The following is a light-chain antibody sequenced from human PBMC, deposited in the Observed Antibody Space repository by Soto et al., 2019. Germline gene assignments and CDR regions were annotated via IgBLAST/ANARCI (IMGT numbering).Light chain of an antibody. CDR3: QQYHISPWT. V-gene: IGKV1-5*01. Sequence: DIQMTQSPSTLSASVRDRVTITCRASQSISTWLAWYQQKPGKAPNLLIYDASTLESGVPPTFSGSGSGTEFTLTISSLQPDDFATYFCQQYHISPWTFGQGTKVEIK. J-gene: IGKJ1*01. CDR2: DAS. CDR1: QSISTW.